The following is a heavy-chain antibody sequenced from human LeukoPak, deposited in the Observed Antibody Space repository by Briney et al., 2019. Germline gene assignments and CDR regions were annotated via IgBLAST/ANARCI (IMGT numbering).Heavy chain of an antibody. CDR2: ILTSGTT. V-gene: IGHV4-4*07. CDR1: GDAMTYYY. Sequence: SETLSLSCTVSGDAMTYYYWSWVRQPAGKGLQWIGRILTSGTTHYNPSLNSRVAMSVDSSKNQFSLTLTSVTAADTAVYYCARGLGRYDSGRDGFDIWGQGKMVTVSS. D-gene: IGHD3-22*01. J-gene: IGHJ3*02. CDR3: ARGLGRYDSGRDGFDI.